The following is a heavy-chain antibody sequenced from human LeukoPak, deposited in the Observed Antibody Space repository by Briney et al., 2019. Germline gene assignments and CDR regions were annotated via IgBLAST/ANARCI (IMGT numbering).Heavy chain of an antibody. Sequence: GESLKISWKGSGYSFTSYWIGWVRQMPGKGLEWMGIIYPGDSDTRYSPSFQGQVTISADKSISTAYLQWSSLKASDTAMYYCARFRAAAHDAFDIWGQGTMVTVSS. V-gene: IGHV5-51*01. J-gene: IGHJ3*02. CDR3: ARFRAAAHDAFDI. D-gene: IGHD6-13*01. CDR1: GYSFTSYW. CDR2: IYPGDSDT.